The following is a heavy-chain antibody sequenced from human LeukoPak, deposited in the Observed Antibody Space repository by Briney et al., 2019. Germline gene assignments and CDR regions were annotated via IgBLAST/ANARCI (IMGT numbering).Heavy chain of an antibody. Sequence: PSETLSLTCTVSGGSISSYYWSWIRQPAGKGLEWIGRIYTSGSTYYNPSLKSRVTMSVDTSKNQFSLKLSSVTAADTAVYYCARDVGYYPLNWFDPWGQGTLVTVSS. CDR1: GGSISSYY. CDR2: IYTSGST. J-gene: IGHJ5*02. CDR3: ARDVGYYPLNWFDP. V-gene: IGHV4-4*07. D-gene: IGHD3-22*01.